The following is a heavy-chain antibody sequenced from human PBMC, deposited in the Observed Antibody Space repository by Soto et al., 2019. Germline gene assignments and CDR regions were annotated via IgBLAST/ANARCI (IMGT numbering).Heavy chain of an antibody. CDR1: GGSLGSYY. CDR3: AREGYNFGPFDY. Sequence: QVQLQESGPGLVKPSETLSLTCTVSGGSLGSYYWSWIRRPPGMGLEWIASISYSGTSNYNSSLKSRVTISIDTSKNQFSLKLNSVTAADTAVYYCAREGYNFGPFDYWGQGALVTVSS. J-gene: IGHJ4*02. CDR2: ISYSGTS. V-gene: IGHV4-59*01. D-gene: IGHD5-18*01.